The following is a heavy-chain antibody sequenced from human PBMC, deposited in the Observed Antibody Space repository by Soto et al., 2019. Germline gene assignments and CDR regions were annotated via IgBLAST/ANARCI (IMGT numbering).Heavy chain of an antibody. CDR2: ISSSSSYI. CDR3: ARDLWQLPRYYYYGMDV. J-gene: IGHJ6*02. CDR1: GFTFSSYS. Sequence: GGSLRLSCAASGFTFSSYSMNWVRQAPGKGLEWVSSISSSSSYIYYADSVKGRFTISRDNAKNSLYLQMNSLRAEDTAGYYCARDLWQLPRYYYYGMDVWGQGTTVTVSS. V-gene: IGHV3-21*01. D-gene: IGHD6-6*01.